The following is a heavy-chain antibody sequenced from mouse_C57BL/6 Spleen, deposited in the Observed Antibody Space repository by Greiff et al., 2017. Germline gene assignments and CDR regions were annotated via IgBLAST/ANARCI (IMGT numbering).Heavy chain of an antibody. Sequence: EVKVVESEGGLVQPGSSMKLSCTASGFTFSDYYMAWVRQVPEKGLEWVANINYDGSSTYYLDSLKSRFIISRDNAKNILYLQMSSLKSEDTATYYCAREGYYYGSSLYWYFDVWGTGTTVTVSS. CDR1: GFTFSDYY. CDR2: INYDGSST. J-gene: IGHJ1*03. CDR3: AREGYYYGSSLYWYFDV. V-gene: IGHV5-16*01. D-gene: IGHD1-1*01.